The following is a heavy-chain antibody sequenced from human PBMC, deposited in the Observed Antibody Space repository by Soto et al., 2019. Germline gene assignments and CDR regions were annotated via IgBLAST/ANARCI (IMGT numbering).Heavy chain of an antibody. CDR1: GASFSGYY. CDR3: ARRFSGTGRYFDY. Sequence: QVQLQQWGAGLLKPSETLSLSCAVYGASFSGYYWNWIRQPPGKGLEWIGEINQSGSTNSSPSLNARVTISVDTSKKQFSLRVSSVTAADTAVYYCARRFSGTGRYFDYWGQGTLVTVSS. D-gene: IGHD1-1*01. V-gene: IGHV4-34*02. J-gene: IGHJ4*02. CDR2: INQSGST.